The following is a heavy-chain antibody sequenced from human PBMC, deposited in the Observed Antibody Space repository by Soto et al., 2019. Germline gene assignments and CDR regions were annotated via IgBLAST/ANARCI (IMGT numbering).Heavy chain of an antibody. CDR2: IYHSGST. CDR3: ARDLFRPKLWFGGYDAFDI. D-gene: IGHD3-10*01. Sequence: QVQLQESGPGLVKPSGTLSLTCAVSGGSISSSNWWSWVRQPPGKGLEWIGEIYHSGSTNYNPSLKIRVTISLDKSKNHFSLKLSSVTAADTAVYYCARDLFRPKLWFGGYDAFDIWGQGTMVTVSS. V-gene: IGHV4-4*02. CDR1: GGSISSSNW. J-gene: IGHJ3*02.